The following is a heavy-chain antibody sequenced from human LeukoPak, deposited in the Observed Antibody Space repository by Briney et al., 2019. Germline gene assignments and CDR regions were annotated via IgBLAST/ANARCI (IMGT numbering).Heavy chain of an antibody. CDR2: ISYDGSNK. Sequence: GGSLRLSCAASGFTFSSYGMHWVRQAPGKGLEWVAVISYDGSNKYYADSVKGRFTISRDNSKNTLYLQMNSLRAEDTAVYYCAKGPRYFFSNTRVYWHYGMDVWGQGTTVTVSS. D-gene: IGHD3-9*01. CDR1: GFTFSSYG. J-gene: IGHJ6*02. V-gene: IGHV3-30*18. CDR3: AKGPRYFFSNTRVYWHYGMDV.